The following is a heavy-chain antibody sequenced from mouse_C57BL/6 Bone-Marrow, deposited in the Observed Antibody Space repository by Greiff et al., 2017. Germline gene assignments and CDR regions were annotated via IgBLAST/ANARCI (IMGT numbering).Heavy chain of an antibody. CDR3: ARRKNHYYAMDY. J-gene: IGHJ4*01. Sequence: QVQLQQPGAELVKPGASVKLSCKASGYTFTSYWMHWVKQRPGQGLEWIGMIHPNSGSTNYNEKFKGKATLTAEKSSSTAYMQLSSLTSEDSAVYFCARRKNHYYAMDYWGQGTSVTVSS. V-gene: IGHV1-64*01. CDR1: GYTFTSYW. CDR2: IHPNSGST.